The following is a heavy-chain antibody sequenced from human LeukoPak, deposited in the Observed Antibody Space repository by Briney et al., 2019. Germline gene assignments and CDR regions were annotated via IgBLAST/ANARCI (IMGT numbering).Heavy chain of an antibody. V-gene: IGHV1-2*02. CDR3: ARPRGSLTNLFDY. Sequence: GASVKVSCKASGYTFTGYYMHWVRQAPGQGLEWMGWINPNSGGTNYAQKFQGRVTMTRDTPISTAYMELSRLRSDDTAVYYCARPRGSLTNLFDYWGQGTLVTVSS. D-gene: IGHD3-16*01. CDR1: GYTFTGYY. CDR2: INPNSGGT. J-gene: IGHJ4*02.